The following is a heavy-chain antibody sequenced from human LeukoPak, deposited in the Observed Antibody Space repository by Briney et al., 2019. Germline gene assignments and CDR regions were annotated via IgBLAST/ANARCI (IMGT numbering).Heavy chain of an antibody. CDR1: GGSFSGYY. J-gene: IGHJ4*02. CDR3: ARGNPGMLDY. D-gene: IGHD1-26*01. CDR2: ISHSGTT. Sequence: SETLSLTCAVYGGSFSGYYWNWIRQPPGKGLERIGEISHSGTTNYNPSLKSRVTISLDTSKNQFSLKLSSVTAADTALYYCARGNPGMLDYWGQGTLVTVSS. V-gene: IGHV4-34*01.